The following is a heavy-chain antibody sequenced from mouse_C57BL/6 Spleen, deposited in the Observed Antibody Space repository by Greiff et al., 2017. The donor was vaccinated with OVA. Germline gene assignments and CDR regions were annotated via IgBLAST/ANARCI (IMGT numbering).Heavy chain of an antibody. D-gene: IGHD2-1*01. Sequence: VQLQQSGPELVKPGASVKIPCKASGYTFTDYNMDWVKQSHGKSLEWIGDINPNNGGTIYNQKFKGKATLTVDKSTSTAYMELRSLTSEDTAVYYCARDLLGGAMDYWGQGTSVTVSS. J-gene: IGHJ4*01. CDR3: ARDLLGGAMDY. CDR1: GYTFTDYN. CDR2: INPNNGGT. V-gene: IGHV1-18*01.